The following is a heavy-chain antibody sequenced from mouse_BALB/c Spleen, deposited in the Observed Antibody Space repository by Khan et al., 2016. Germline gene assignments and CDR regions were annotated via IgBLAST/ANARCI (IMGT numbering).Heavy chain of an antibody. V-gene: IGHV1-7*01. Sequence: QVQLQQSGAELAKPGASVKMSCKASGYTFTSYWMHWVKQRPGQGLEWIGYINPSTGYTEYNQKFKDKATLTADKSSSPAYMQLSSLTSEDSAVYYCASYYGSNAMDYWGQGTSVTVSS. J-gene: IGHJ4*01. CDR2: INPSTGYT. CDR1: GYTFTSYW. D-gene: IGHD1-1*01. CDR3: ASYYGSNAMDY.